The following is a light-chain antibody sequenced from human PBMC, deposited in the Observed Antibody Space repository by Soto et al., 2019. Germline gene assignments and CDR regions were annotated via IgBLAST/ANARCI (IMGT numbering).Light chain of an antibody. J-gene: IGKJ3*01. V-gene: IGKV3-20*01. CDR3: QHYGSSLPIT. Sequence: EIVLTQSPATLSLSPGERATLSCRASHSVNSYLAWYQQKPGQAPRLLIYGASTRATGIPDRFSGRGSGTDFALTISRLEPEDFAVYYCQHYGSSLPITFGPGTKVDIK. CDR1: HSVNSY. CDR2: GAS.